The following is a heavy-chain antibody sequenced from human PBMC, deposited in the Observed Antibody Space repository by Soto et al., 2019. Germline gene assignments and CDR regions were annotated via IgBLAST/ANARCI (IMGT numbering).Heavy chain of an antibody. CDR1: GGSFSGYY. CDR2: INHSGST. D-gene: IGHD4-17*01. J-gene: IGHJ6*03. V-gene: IGHV4-34*01. CDR3: ARACYGDLRYYYYYMGV. Sequence: SETLSLTCAVYGGSFSGYYWSWIRQPPGKGLEWIGEINHSGSTNYNPSLKSRVTISVDTSKNQFSLKLSSVTAADTAVYYCARACYGDLRYYYYYMGVWGKGTTVTVSS.